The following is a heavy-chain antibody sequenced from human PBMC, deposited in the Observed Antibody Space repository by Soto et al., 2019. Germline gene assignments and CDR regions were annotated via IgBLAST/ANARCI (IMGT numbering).Heavy chain of an antibody. D-gene: IGHD3-3*01. CDR2: INPNSGGK. CDR3: ARDCWSGYYTGAPLDC. V-gene: IGHV1-2*02. CDR1: GYTFTGYY. J-gene: IGHJ4*02. Sequence: QVQLVQSGAEVKKPGASVKVSCKASGYTFTGYYMHWVRQAPGQGLEWMGWINPNSGGKNDAQNFQGRVTMTRDTSISTADMELSRLRSDDTAVYYCARDCWSGYYTGAPLDCWGQGPLVTVSS.